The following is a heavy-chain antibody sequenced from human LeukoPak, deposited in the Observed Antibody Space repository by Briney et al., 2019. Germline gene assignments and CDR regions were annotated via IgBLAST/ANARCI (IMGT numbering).Heavy chain of an antibody. Sequence: SETLSLTCTVSGGSISSYYWSWIRQPAGRGLEWIGRIYTSGSTNYNPSLKSRVTMSVDTSKNQFSLKLSSVTAADTAVYYCARDPGGWEMATTFDYWGQGTLVTVSS. J-gene: IGHJ4*02. CDR3: ARDPGGWEMATTFDY. D-gene: IGHD5-24*01. V-gene: IGHV4-4*07. CDR2: IYTSGST. CDR1: GGSISSYY.